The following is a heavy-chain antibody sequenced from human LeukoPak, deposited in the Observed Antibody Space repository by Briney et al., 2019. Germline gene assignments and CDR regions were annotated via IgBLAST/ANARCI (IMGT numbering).Heavy chain of an antibody. CDR3: AKDNDIVATTGWFDP. Sequence: GGSLRLSCVASGFTFSSYWMTWVRQAPGKGLEWVANIKTDGSQIYYVDSVKGRFTISRDNAKNSLYLQMNSLRAEDTAVYYCAKDNDIVATTGWFDPWGQGTLVTVSS. V-gene: IGHV3-7*03. CDR1: GFTFSSYW. CDR2: IKTDGSQI. D-gene: IGHD5-12*01. J-gene: IGHJ5*02.